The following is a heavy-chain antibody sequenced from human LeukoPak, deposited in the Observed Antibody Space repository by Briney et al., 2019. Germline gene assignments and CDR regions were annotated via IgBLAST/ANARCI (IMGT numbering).Heavy chain of an antibody. CDR1: GFTFDNYA. D-gene: IGHD6-19*01. V-gene: IGHV3-21*01. CDR3: ARDAQWLVPEGYFYYMDV. J-gene: IGHJ6*03. CDR2: ISSRSTNI. Sequence: GGSLRLSCAASGFTFDNYAMTWVRQAPEKGLERVSSISSRSTNIFYADSAKGRFTISRDNAKNSLYLQMNSLGAEDTAVYYCARDAQWLVPEGYFYYMDVWGKGTTVTVSS.